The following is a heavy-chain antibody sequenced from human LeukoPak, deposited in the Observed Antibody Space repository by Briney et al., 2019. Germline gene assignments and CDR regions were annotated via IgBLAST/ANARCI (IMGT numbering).Heavy chain of an antibody. CDR1: GGSISSGGYY. V-gene: IGHV4-31*03. CDR3: AREAVTTGSHFDY. CDR2: IYYSGST. D-gene: IGHD4-17*01. J-gene: IGHJ4*02. Sequence: SQTLSLTCTVSGGSISSGGYYWSWIRQHPGKGLEWIGYIYYSGSTYYHPSLKSRVTISVDTSKNQFSLKLSSVTAADTAVYYCAREAVTTGSHFDYWGQGTLVTVSS.